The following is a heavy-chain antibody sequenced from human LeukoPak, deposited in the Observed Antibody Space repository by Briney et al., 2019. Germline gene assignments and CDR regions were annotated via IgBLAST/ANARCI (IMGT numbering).Heavy chain of an antibody. J-gene: IGHJ5*02. Sequence: GGSLRLSCAASGFTFDEYAMHWVRQSPGKGLEWVSLISGDGGSTGYADSVKGRFTISRDNSKNSLYLQMNSLTTEDTALYYCAKDDRLVSNGGSCFDPWGQGTLVTVSS. V-gene: IGHV3-43*02. CDR1: GFTFDEYA. D-gene: IGHD3-16*01. CDR3: AKDDRLVSNGGSCFDP. CDR2: ISGDGGST.